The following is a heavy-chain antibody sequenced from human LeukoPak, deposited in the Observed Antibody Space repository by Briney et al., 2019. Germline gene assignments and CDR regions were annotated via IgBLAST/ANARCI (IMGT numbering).Heavy chain of an antibody. CDR1: GFTFSIYV. D-gene: IGHD2-2*02. V-gene: IGHV3-30*19. J-gene: IGHJ5*02. CDR2: IWCDGSNK. CDR3: ARGSCSSTSCYSFDP. Sequence: PGGSLRLSCAASGFTFSIYVMHWVRQAPGKGLEWVAVIWCDGSNKYYADSVKGRFTISRDNSKNTLYLQMNSLRAEDTAVYYCARGSCSSTSCYSFDPWGQGTLVTVSS.